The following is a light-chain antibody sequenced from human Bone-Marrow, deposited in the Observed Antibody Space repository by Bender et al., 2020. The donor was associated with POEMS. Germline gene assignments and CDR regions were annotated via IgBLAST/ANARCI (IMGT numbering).Light chain of an antibody. CDR3: CSYTTSSTRV. V-gene: IGLV2-14*01. CDR1: SSDVGGYNF. Sequence: QSALTQPASVSGSPGQSITISCSGLSSDVGGYNFVSWYQQHPGKAPKLIIYDVSDRPSGVSNRFSGSKSGDTASLTISGLQADDEADYYCCSYTTSSTRVFGTRTKVTVL. CDR2: DVS. J-gene: IGLJ1*01.